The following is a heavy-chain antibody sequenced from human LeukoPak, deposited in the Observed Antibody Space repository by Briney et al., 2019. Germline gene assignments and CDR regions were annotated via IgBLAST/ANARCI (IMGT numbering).Heavy chain of an antibody. CDR1: RFSSSTYW. CDR2: IKQDGSEE. CDR3: ARDRSPGSY. Sequence: GGSLRLSCADSRFSSSTYWMGWVRQAPGEGLWWVSNIKQDGSEEYYVDSVKGRFTISRDNAKNSLYLQMSSLRAEDTAVYYCARDRSPGSYWGQGTLVTVST. V-gene: IGHV3-7*03. J-gene: IGHJ4*02. D-gene: IGHD3-10*01.